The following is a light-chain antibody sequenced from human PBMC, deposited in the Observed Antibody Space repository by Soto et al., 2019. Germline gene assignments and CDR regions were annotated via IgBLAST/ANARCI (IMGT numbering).Light chain of an antibody. CDR2: DVS. CDR3: SSYTSSSTPYV. V-gene: IGLV2-14*01. J-gene: IGLJ1*01. Sequence: QSALTQPASVSGSPGQSITISCTGTSSDVGGYNYVSWYQQHPGKAPKLMIYDVSNRPSGVSNRFSGSKSGNTASLTISGLQAEDEADYYCSSYTSSSTPYVFGTVTKVTFL. CDR1: SSDVGGYNY.